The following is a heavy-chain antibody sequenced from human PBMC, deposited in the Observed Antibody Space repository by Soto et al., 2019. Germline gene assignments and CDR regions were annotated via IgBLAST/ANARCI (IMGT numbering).Heavy chain of an antibody. CDR3: ERAGFSTSWPGILATGVHGVEIAY. Sequence: QVQLVQSGAEVKKTGASVEVSCKASGYTCICYGISWFRQAPGQGLGLMGWISAYTGKTNYAQKFQGRVTITTDTSTSKAYMELRSLRSDDTAVYYCERAGFSTSWPGILATGVHGVEIAYWGKGTLVNVSS. J-gene: IGHJ4*02. V-gene: IGHV1-18*01. D-gene: IGHD6-13*01. CDR1: GYTCICYG. CDR2: ISAYTGKT.